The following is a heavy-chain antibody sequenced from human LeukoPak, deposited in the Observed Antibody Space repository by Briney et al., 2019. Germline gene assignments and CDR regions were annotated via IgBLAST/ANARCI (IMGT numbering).Heavy chain of an antibody. CDR3: ARGERAVRGVIITRYYYYMDV. CDR2: MNPNSGNT. Sequence: ASVKVSCKASGYTFTSYDINWVRQATGQGLEWMGWMNPNSGNTGYAQKFQGRVTMTRNTSISTAYMELSSLRSEDTAVYYCARGERAVRGVIITRYYYYMDVWGQGTLVTVSS. V-gene: IGHV1-8*01. CDR1: GYTFTSYD. J-gene: IGHJ6*03. D-gene: IGHD3-10*01.